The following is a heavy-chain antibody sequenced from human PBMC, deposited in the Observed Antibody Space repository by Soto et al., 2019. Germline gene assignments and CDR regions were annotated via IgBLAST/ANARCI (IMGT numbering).Heavy chain of an antibody. Sequence: PSETLSLTCAVYGGSISSGGYSWSWIRQPPGKGLEWIGYIYHSGSTYYNPSLKSRVTISVDRSKNQFSLKLSSVTAADTAVYYCAKESGGIGGSFDYWGQGTLVTVSS. CDR2: IYHSGST. D-gene: IGHD2-15*01. CDR3: AKESGGIGGSFDY. V-gene: IGHV4-30-2*01. CDR1: GGSISSGGYS. J-gene: IGHJ4*02.